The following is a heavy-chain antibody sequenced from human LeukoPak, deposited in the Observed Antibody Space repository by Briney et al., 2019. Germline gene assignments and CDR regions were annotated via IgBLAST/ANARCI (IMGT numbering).Heavy chain of an antibody. CDR1: GHTFTGYY. V-gene: IGHV1-2*02. J-gene: IGHJ4*02. CDR3: ARGTAYSTSWYGVDY. D-gene: IGHD6-13*01. CDR2: INPNSGGT. Sequence: ASVKVSCKASGHTFTGYYMHWVRQAPGQGLEWMGWINPNSGGTNYAQKFQGRVTMTRDTSISTAYMELSRLRSDDTAVYYCARGTAYSTSWYGVDYWGQGTLVTVSS.